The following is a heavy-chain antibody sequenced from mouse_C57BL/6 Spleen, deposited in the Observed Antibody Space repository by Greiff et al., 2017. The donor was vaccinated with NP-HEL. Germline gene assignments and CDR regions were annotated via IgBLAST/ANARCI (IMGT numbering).Heavy chain of an antibody. Sequence: VQLKESGPGLVQPSQSLSITCTVSGFSLTSYGVHWVRQSPGKGLEWLGVLWSGGSTDYNAAFISRLSISKDNSKSKVFFKMNSLQADDTAIYYCARSLLYDFYAMDYWGQGTSVTVSS. J-gene: IGHJ4*01. CDR2: LWSGGST. D-gene: IGHD2-3*01. V-gene: IGHV2-2*01. CDR3: ARSLLYDFYAMDY. CDR1: GFSLTSYG.